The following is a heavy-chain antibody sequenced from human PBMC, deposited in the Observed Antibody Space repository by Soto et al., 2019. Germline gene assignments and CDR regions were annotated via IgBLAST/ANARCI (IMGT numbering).Heavy chain of an antibody. CDR1: GFSFSNYN. V-gene: IGHV3-21*01. CDR2: ISSSSSYI. J-gene: IGHJ2*01. CDR3: ATERGWYFDL. Sequence: EVQLVESGGGLVKPGGSLRHSCAPSGFSFSNYNMNWVRQAPGKGLEWVSSISSSSSYIYYADSVKGRFTISRDNDQKSLYLQMNSLRVEDTAVYYWATERGWYFDLWGRGTLVTVSS.